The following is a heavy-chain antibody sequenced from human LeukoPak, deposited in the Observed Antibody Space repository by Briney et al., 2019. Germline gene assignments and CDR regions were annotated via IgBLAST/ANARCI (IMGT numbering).Heavy chain of an antibody. CDR1: GGSISSGGYY. Sequence: SQTLSLTCTVSGGSISSGGYYWSWIRQPAGKGLEYLGRIYSTGSTNYNPSLRSRVTISVDTSKNHLSLKLSSVTAADTAVYYCARDQTYSGSGIYTYFDYWGQGILVTVSS. CDR3: ARDQTYSGSGIYTYFDY. J-gene: IGHJ4*02. D-gene: IGHD3-10*01. V-gene: IGHV4-61*02. CDR2: IYSTGST.